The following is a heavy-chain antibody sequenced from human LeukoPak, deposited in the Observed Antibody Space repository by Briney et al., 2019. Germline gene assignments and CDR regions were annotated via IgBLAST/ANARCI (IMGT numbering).Heavy chain of an antibody. CDR1: GYTFTSYY. V-gene: IGHV1-46*01. J-gene: IGHJ5*02. CDR3: ARMCYYASSGDNLCDP. CDR2: INPSGGST. D-gene: IGHD3-22*01. Sequence: ASVKVSCKASGYTFTSYYMHWVRQAPAQGLEWMGIINPSGGSTSYAQKFQGRATMTRDTSISPAYMALSSLRSEDTPVYYCARMCYYASSGDNLCDPWGQGTVVSVSS.